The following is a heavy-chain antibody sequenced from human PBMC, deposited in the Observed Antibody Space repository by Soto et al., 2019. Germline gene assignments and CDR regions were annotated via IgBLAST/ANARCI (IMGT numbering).Heavy chain of an antibody. CDR2: ISYDGTTK. J-gene: IGHJ4*02. Sequence: HPGGSLRLSCAASGFTFSTYSMHWVRQAPGKGLEWVALISYDGTTKYYADSVKGRFTISRDNSKDTLYLQMSSLRVADTAVYYCARGPDYGDSTALYYFDFWGQGTLVTVSS. V-gene: IGHV3-30-3*01. D-gene: IGHD4-17*01. CDR3: ARGPDYGDSTALYYFDF. CDR1: GFTFSTYS.